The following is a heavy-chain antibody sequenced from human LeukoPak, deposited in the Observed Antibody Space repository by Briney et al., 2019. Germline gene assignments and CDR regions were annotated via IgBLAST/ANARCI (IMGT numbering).Heavy chain of an antibody. CDR3: ASTIYDFWSGWHYYYMDV. J-gene: IGHJ6*03. Sequence: GGSLRLSCAASGFTVSSNYMSWVRQAPGKGLEWVSVIYSGGSTYYADSVKGRFTISRDNSKNTLYLQMNSLRAEDTAVYYCASTIYDFWSGWHYYYMDVWGKGTTVTVSS. V-gene: IGHV3-53*01. CDR2: IYSGGST. CDR1: GFTVSSNY. D-gene: IGHD3-3*01.